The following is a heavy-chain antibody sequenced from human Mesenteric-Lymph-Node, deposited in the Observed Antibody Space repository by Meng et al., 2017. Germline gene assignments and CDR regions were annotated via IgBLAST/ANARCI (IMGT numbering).Heavy chain of an antibody. CDR2: IVTPGDT. Sequence: ESLKISCPDSGFTFNNYGMHWVRQVTGKGLEWVSSIVTPGDTYGPGSVKGHFTISRDNSKNTLYLQMNSLRAEDTAVYYCAKINSGRYWGELADYWGQGTLVTVSS. CDR3: AKINSGRYWGELADY. J-gene: IGHJ4*02. D-gene: IGHD1-26*01. CDR1: GFTFNNYG. V-gene: IGHV3-13*01.